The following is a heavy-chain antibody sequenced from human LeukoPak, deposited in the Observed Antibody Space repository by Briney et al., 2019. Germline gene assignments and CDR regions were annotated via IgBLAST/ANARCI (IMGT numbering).Heavy chain of an antibody. CDR2: IYPGDSDI. V-gene: IGHV5-51*01. D-gene: IGHD1-26*01. CDR1: GYSFTNYW. J-gene: IGHJ3*02. CDR3: ARGSGRQATDAFDI. Sequence: GESLKISCKGSGYSFTNYWIGWVRQMPGKGLEWIGIIYPGDSDIRYSPSFQGQVTISADKSISTAYLQCSSLKASDTAMYYCARGSGRQATDAFDIWGQGTMVTVSS.